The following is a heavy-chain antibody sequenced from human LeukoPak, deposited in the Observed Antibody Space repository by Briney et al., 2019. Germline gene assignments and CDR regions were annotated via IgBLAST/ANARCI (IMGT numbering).Heavy chain of an antibody. J-gene: IGHJ3*02. CDR3: ANGRGAFDI. CDR1: GFTFSSYG. V-gene: IGHV3-30*18. Sequence: GGSLRLSCVASGFTFSSYGVHWVRQAPGKGLEWVAVISNDGSNKYYADSVKGRFTISRDNSKNTLYLQMNSLRAEDTAVYYCANGRGAFDIWGQGTMVTVSS. CDR2: ISNDGSNK. D-gene: IGHD3-10*01.